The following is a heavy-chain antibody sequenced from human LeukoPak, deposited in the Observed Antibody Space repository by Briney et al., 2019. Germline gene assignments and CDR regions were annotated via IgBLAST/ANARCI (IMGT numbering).Heavy chain of an antibody. D-gene: IGHD3-9*01. CDR1: GYTFTACY. Sequence: GASVKVSCKASGYTFTACYMHWVRQAPGQGLEWMGWINPHSGGTKFAQKFQGRVTMTRDTSISTAYMEVSRLRSDDAAVYYCAREYYDILTGSLDYWGQGTLVTVSS. J-gene: IGHJ4*02. CDR3: AREYYDILTGSLDY. V-gene: IGHV1-2*02. CDR2: INPHSGGT.